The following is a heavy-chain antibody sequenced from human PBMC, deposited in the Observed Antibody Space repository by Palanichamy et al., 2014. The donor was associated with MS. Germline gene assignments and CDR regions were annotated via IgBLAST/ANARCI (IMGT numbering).Heavy chain of an antibody. Sequence: QVQLVESGGGVVQPGRSLRLSCAASGFTFSSYGMHWVRQAPGKGLEWVAVIWYDGSNKYYADSVKGRFTISRDNSKNTLYLQMNNLRAEDTAVYYCARVPSSGWYVDYWGQGTLVTVSS. CDR3: ARVPSSGWYVDY. CDR1: GFTFSSYG. V-gene: IGHV3-33*01. J-gene: IGHJ4*02. D-gene: IGHD6-19*01. CDR2: IWYDGSNK.